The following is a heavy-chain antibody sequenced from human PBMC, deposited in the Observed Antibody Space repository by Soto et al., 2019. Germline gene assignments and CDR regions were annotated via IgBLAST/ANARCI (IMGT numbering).Heavy chain of an antibody. V-gene: IGHV4-59*08. CDR3: AGRGGRTFDY. D-gene: IGHD3-16*01. CDR2: IYYSGRT. J-gene: IGHJ4*02. CDR1: GGSIRSYY. Sequence: QVQLQESGPGLVKPSETLSLTCTVSGGSIRSYYWSWIRQPPGKGREWIGYIYYSGRTNYNPTRNSRVTISVDTSKNQFSLTLSSVTAADPAGYYCAGRGGRTFDYWGQGTLVTVSS.